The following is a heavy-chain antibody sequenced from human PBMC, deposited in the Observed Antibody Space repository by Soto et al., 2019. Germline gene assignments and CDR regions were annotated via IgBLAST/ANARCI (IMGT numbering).Heavy chain of an antibody. J-gene: IGHJ6*02. V-gene: IGHV3-48*02. CDR3: ARDRNSSSWSHYYYYGMDV. Sequence: VQLVESGGGLVKPGGSLRLSCAASGFTFSSYSMNWVRQAPGKGLEWVSYISSSSSTIYYADSVKGRFTISRDNAKNSLYLQMNSLRDEDTAVYYCARDRNSSSWSHYYYYGMDVWGQGTTVTVSS. CDR2: ISSSSSTI. CDR1: GFTFSSYS. D-gene: IGHD6-13*01.